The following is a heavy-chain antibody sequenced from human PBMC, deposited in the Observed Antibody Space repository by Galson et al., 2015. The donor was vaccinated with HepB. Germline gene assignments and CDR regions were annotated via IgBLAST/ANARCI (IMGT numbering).Heavy chain of an antibody. CDR2: ISWNSNTI. J-gene: IGHJ4*02. CDR1: GFNFNEYA. CDR3: ARDTYGDQVYFFDF. Sequence: SLRLSCAGSGFNFNEYAMHWVRQAPGKGLEWVSGISWNSNTINYADSVRGRFTISRDNAKNSLYLQMNSLRAEDTALYYCARDTYGDQVYFFDFWGQGTLVTVSS. D-gene: IGHD4-17*01. V-gene: IGHV3-9*01.